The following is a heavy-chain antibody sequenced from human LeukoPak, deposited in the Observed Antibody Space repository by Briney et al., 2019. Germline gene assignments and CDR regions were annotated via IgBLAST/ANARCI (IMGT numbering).Heavy chain of an antibody. Sequence: PGGSLRLSCAASGFTFSSYAMSWVRQAPGKGLEWVSAISGSGGSTYYADSVKGRFTISRDNSKNTLYLQMNSLRAEDTAVYYCAKGQITMIVVVMDDAFDIWGQGTMVTVSS. CDR3: AKGQITMIVVVMDDAFDI. D-gene: IGHD3-22*01. CDR1: GFTFSSYA. J-gene: IGHJ3*02. V-gene: IGHV3-23*01. CDR2: ISGSGGST.